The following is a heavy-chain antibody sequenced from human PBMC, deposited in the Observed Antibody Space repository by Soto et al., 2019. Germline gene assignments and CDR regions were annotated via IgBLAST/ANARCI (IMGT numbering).Heavy chain of an antibody. CDR2: IVVGSGNT. Sequence: GASVKVSCKASGFTFTSSAVQWVRQARGQRLEWIGWIVVGSGNTNYAQKFQERVTITRDMSTSTAYMELSSLRSEDTAVYYCAADTKTQPAVAGLLLYYGMDVWGPGTTVTVFS. CDR3: AADTKTQPAVAGLLLYYGMDV. D-gene: IGHD6-19*01. V-gene: IGHV1-58*01. CDR1: GFTFTSSA. J-gene: IGHJ6*02.